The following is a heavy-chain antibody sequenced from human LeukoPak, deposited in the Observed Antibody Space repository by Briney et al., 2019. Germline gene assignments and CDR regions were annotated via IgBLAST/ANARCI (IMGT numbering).Heavy chain of an antibody. Sequence: GGSLRLSCAVSGFNFGTYWMTWVRQAPGKGLEWVANINEFEGEKHYADAVKGRFSISRDNAKNSVYLQMDSLRDEDTGVYFCARVPFRVSRYSGLDVWGQGTTVTVSS. J-gene: IGHJ6*02. CDR1: GFNFGTYW. CDR3: ARVPFRVSRYSGLDV. V-gene: IGHV3-7*01. CDR2: INEFEGEK. D-gene: IGHD6-6*01.